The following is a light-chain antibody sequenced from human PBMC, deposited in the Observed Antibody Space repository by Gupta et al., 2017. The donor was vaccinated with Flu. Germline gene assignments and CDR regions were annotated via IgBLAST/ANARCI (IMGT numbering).Light chain of an antibody. CDR2: GAS. CDR3: QQDNNWPRT. V-gene: IGKV3-15*01. CDR1: QSVSSN. J-gene: IGKJ1*01. Sequence: EIVMTQSPATLSVSPGERATPSCRASQSVSSNLAWYQQKPGQAPRLLIYGASTRATGIPARFSGSGSGTEFTLTISSLQSEDFAAYYCQQDNNWPRTFGQGTKVEIK.